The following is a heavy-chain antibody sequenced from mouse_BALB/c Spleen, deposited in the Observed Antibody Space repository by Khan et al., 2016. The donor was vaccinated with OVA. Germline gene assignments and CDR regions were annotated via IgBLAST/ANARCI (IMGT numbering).Heavy chain of an antibody. D-gene: IGHD2-3*01. J-gene: IGHJ4*01. CDR3: TRRRSYDGYYGGAMDY. CDR1: GFTLSSFG. V-gene: IGHV5-17*02. Sequence: EVELVESGGGLVQPGGSRKLSCAASGFTLSSFGMHWVRQAPEKGLEWVAYISSGSNTINYADTVKGRFTISRDNSQNTLFLQMTSLRSEDTAMYYCTRRRSYDGYYGGAMDYWGQGTSVTVSS. CDR2: ISSGSNTI.